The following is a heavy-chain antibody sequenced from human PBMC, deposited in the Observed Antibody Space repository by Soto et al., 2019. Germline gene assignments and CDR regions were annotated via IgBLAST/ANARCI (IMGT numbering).Heavy chain of an antibody. Sequence: PSETLSLTCIFSGSSISIYYWNWIRQPAGKGLEWIGRIYTSGSTNYNPSLKSRVTMSVDTSKNQFSLKLSSVTAADTAVYYCARDWVVVVPAAISYYYYGMDVWEQGTTVTVSS. D-gene: IGHD2-2*01. CDR2: IYTSGST. CDR3: ARDWVVVVPAAISYYYYGMDV. V-gene: IGHV4-4*07. J-gene: IGHJ6*01. CDR1: GSSISIYY.